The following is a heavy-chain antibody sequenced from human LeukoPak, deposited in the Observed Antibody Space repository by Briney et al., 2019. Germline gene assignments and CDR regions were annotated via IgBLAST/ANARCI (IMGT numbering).Heavy chain of an antibody. J-gene: IGHJ4*02. V-gene: IGHV4-4*07. CDR1: GGSISSYY. D-gene: IGHD1-26*01. CDR2: IYTSVST. Sequence: SETLSLTCTVSGGSISSYYWSWIRQPAGEGLEWIGRIYTSVSTNYNPSLKSRVTMSVDTSKNQFSLTLSSVTAADTAVYSCARDLGSGSYLGPFDYWGQGTLVTVSS. CDR3: ARDLGSGSYLGPFDY.